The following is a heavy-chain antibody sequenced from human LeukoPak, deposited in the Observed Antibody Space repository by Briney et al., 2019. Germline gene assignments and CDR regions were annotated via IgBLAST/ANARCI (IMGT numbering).Heavy chain of an antibody. CDR2: IYTSGST. Sequence: SETLSLTCTVSGGSISSYYWSWIRQPAGKGLEWIGRIYTSGSTNYNPSLKSRVTMSVDTSKNQFSLKLSSVTAADTAVYYCARTGGYSSSWPNYYYYYMDVWGKGTTVTVSS. V-gene: IGHV4-4*07. D-gene: IGHD6-13*01. J-gene: IGHJ6*03. CDR3: ARTGGYSSSWPNYYYYYMDV. CDR1: GGSISSYY.